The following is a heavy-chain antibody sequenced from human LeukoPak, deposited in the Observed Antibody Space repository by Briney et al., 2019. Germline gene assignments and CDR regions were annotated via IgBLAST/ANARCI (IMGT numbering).Heavy chain of an antibody. J-gene: IGHJ4*02. V-gene: IGHV3-30-3*01. CDR3: AREDGSGSYWAQSFDY. D-gene: IGHD3-10*01. CDR2: ISYDGSNK. CDR1: GFTFSSYA. Sequence: KSGGSLRLSCAASGFTFSSYAMRWVRQAPGKGLEWVAVISYDGSNKYYADSVKGRSTISRDNSKNTLYLQMNSLRAEDTAVYYCAREDGSGSYWAQSFDYWGQGTLVTVSS.